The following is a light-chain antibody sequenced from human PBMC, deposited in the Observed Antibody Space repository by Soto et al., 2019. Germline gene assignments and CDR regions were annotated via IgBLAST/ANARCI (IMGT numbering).Light chain of an antibody. CDR2: GAS. CDR1: QSVDIN. V-gene: IGKV3-15*01. Sequence: EIVLTQSPATLSVSPGERVTLSCRASQSVDINLAWYQQKPGQPPRLLLYGASTRATDMSGTFSGRGSVTEFTLTISSLRPEDFAVYYCQQYRSWPRTFGQGTKVEMK. J-gene: IGKJ1*01. CDR3: QQYRSWPRT.